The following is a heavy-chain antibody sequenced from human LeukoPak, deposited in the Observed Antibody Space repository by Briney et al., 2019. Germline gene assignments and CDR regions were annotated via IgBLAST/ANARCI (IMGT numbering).Heavy chain of an antibody. CDR1: GYTFATFG. J-gene: IGHJ6*03. CDR2: ISGYDANT. CDR3: AGDSKLYSGSSWDYYNYMDV. D-gene: IGHD6-6*01. Sequence: ASVKVSCKASGYTFATFGISWVRQAPGQGLEWIGWISGYDANTNYAQKFQGRVTMTTDTSTSTAYMELRSLRSDDTAVYYCAGDSKLYSGSSWDYYNYMDVWGEGTTVTVSS. V-gene: IGHV1-18*01.